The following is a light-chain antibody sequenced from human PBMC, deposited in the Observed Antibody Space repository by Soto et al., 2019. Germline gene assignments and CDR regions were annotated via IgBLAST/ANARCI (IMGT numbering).Light chain of an antibody. J-gene: IGKJ4*01. V-gene: IGKV3-20*01. CDR2: AAS. CDR3: QHYGSSPGLT. Sequence: EIVLTQSPGTLSLSPGERATLSCRPSQSISSNYFAWYQQKPGQAPRLLVYAASGRPNGIPDRFSASGSGTDFTLTISRLESEDSAVYYCQHYGSSPGLTFGGGTKVEIK. CDR1: QSISSNY.